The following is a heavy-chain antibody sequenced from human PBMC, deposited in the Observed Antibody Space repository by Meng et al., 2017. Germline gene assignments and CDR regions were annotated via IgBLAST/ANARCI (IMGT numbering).Heavy chain of an antibody. CDR1: GYTFTSYA. D-gene: IGHD3-22*01. V-gene: IGHV1-3*01. Sequence: VQLCQVGAEVKKPGASVKVSCKASGYTFTSYAMHWVRQAPGQRLEWMGWINAGNGNTKYSQKFQGRVTITRDTSASTAYMELSSLRSEDTAVYYCARDRQTYYYDSSGYFDYWGQGTLVTVSS. CDR3: ARDRQTYYYDSSGYFDY. J-gene: IGHJ4*02. CDR2: INAGNGNT.